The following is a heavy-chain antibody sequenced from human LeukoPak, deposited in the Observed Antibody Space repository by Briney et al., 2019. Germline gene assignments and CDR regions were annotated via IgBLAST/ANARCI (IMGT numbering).Heavy chain of an antibody. CDR3: AELGITMIGGV. V-gene: IGHV3-48*04. J-gene: IGHJ6*04. CDR1: GFTFTNYG. CDR2: ISSSGSTI. D-gene: IGHD3-10*02. Sequence: GGSLRLSCAASGFTFTNYGMHWVRQAPGKGLEWVSYISSSGSTIYYADSVKGRFTISRDNAKNSLYLQMNSLRAEDTAVYYCAELGITMIGGVWGKGTTVTISS.